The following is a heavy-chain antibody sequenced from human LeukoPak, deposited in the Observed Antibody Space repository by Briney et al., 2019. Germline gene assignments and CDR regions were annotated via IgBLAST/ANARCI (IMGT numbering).Heavy chain of an antibody. CDR3: ARNTISTTHFDY. CDR2: IWYDGSNK. Sequence: GGSLRLSCAASGFVFSNYGMHWVRQDPGKGMEWVAVIWYDGSNKYYADSVKGRFTISRDNSKNTLYLQMNSLRAEDTAVYYCARNTISTTHFDYWGQGTLVTVSS. V-gene: IGHV3-33*01. D-gene: IGHD2-15*01. CDR1: GFVFSNYG. J-gene: IGHJ4*02.